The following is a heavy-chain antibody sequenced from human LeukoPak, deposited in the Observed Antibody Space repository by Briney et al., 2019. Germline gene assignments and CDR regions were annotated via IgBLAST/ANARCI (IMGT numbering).Heavy chain of an antibody. Sequence: ASVKVSCKASGYTFTSYYMHWVRQAPGQGLEWMGIINPSGGSTSYAQKFQGRVTMTRDMSTSTVYMELSSLRSEDTAVYYCARDQGIVGATDAFDIWGQGTMVTVSS. CDR3: ARDQGIVGATDAFDI. CDR1: GYTFTSYY. D-gene: IGHD1-26*01. V-gene: IGHV1-46*01. CDR2: INPSGGST. J-gene: IGHJ3*02.